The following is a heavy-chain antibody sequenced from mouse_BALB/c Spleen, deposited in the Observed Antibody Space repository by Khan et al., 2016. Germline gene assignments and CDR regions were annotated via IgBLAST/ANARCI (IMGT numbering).Heavy chain of an antibody. CDR2: ISYDGSN. CDR3: ASGNWDFDY. J-gene: IGHJ2*01. D-gene: IGHD4-1*01. V-gene: IGHV3-6*02. Sequence: EVQLVESGPDLVKPSQSLSLTCSVTGYSITSGYYWNWIRQFPGNKLEWMGYISYDGSNNYNPSLKNRISITRDTSKNQFFLKLNSVTTEDTATYYCASGNWDFDYWGQGTTLTVSS. CDR1: GYSITSGYY.